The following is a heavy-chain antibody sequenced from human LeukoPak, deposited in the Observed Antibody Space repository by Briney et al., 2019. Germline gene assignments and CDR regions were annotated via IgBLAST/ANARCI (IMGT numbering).Heavy chain of an antibody. V-gene: IGHV3-48*03. D-gene: IGHD3-22*01. Sequence: GGSLRLSCAASGFTSSSCEMNWVRQAPGRGLEWPSYISSGGSTIYYADSVKGRFTISRDNAKNSLYLQMNSLRDEDTAVYYCARESLVVINDAFDIWGQGTMVTVSS. CDR3: ARESLVVINDAFDI. CDR1: GFTSSSCE. J-gene: IGHJ3*02. CDR2: ISSGGSTI.